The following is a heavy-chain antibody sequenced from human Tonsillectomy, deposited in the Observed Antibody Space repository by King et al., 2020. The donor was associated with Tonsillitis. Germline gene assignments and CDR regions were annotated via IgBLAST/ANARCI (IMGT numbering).Heavy chain of an antibody. CDR3: ARSGYQLQGSLAFDY. J-gene: IGHJ4*02. D-gene: IGHD2-2*01. CDR2: INPSGGST. Sequence: QLVQSGAEVKKPGASVKVSCKASGYTFTSYYIHWVRQAPGQGLEWMGVINPSGGSTTYAQKFQGRVTMTRYTSTSTGYMELCSLRSEDTAVYYCARSGYQLQGSLAFDYWGQGTLVTVSS. CDR1: GYTFTSYY. V-gene: IGHV1-46*03.